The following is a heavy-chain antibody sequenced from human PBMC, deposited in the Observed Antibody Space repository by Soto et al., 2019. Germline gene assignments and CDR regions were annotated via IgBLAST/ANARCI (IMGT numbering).Heavy chain of an antibody. CDR1: GYSFTSYW. V-gene: IGHV5-51*01. CDR3: ARHPPPETTTNYYYSGLDV. D-gene: IGHD4-17*01. CDR2: IYPGDSDT. J-gene: IGHJ6*02. Sequence: GESLKISCQGSGYSFTSYWIGWVRQMPEKGLEWMGVIYPGDSDTRYSPSFQGQVTISADKSISTVYLQLSSLKASDTAMYYCARHPPPETTTNYYYSGLDVWGQGTTVTVSS.